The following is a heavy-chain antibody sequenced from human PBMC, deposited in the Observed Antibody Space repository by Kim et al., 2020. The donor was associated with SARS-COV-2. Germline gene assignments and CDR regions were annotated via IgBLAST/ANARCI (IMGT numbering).Heavy chain of an antibody. Sequence: SETLSLTCTVSGGSISSYYWSWSRMPQGKGKERNGNSYYSGSTNYNPTLTSRVTISVATSKNKYYLTLSSVTAADTAADYCERVKGAGLRSGWDHYSHY. CDR3: ERVKGAGLRSGWDHYSHY. CDR2: SYYSGST. J-gene: IGHJ6*03. V-gene: IGHV4-59*01. D-gene: IGHD6-19*01. CDR1: GGSISSYY.